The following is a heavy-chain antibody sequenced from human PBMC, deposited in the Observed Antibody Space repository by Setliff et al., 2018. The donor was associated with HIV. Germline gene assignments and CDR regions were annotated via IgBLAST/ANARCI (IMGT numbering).Heavy chain of an antibody. J-gene: IGHJ4*02. CDR3: AATYCRGGGRDCPQMYDY. CDR1: GDSISNNNW. V-gene: IGHV4-4*02. CDR2: IYHSGST. D-gene: IGHD2-15*01. Sequence: ASETLSLTCAVSGDSISNNNWWSWVRQPPGKGLEWIGEIYHSGSTNYNPSLKSRVTISIDRSKKQFSLKLNSVTAADSAIYYCAATYCRGGGRDCPQMYDYWGQGSLVTVSS.